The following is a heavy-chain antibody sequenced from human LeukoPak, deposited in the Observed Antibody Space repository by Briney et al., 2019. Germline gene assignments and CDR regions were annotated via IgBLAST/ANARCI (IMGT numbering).Heavy chain of an antibody. D-gene: IGHD2-2*02. Sequence: GGSLRLSCAASGFTFDDYGMSWVRQAPGKGLEWVSGINWNGGSTGYADSVKGRFTISRDNAKNSLYLQMNSLRAEDTALYHCARALGYCSSTSCYNYYFDYWGQGTLVTVSS. CDR1: GFTFDDYG. CDR3: ARALGYCSSTSCYNYYFDY. V-gene: IGHV3-20*01. CDR2: INWNGGST. J-gene: IGHJ4*02.